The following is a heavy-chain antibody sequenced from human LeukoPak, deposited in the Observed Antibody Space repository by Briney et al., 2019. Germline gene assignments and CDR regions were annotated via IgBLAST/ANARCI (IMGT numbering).Heavy chain of an antibody. CDR3: SRVLYSSGWVFGGYCAMDV. CDR2: IESSSTYI. J-gene: IGHJ6*02. Sequence: GGSLRLSCAASGFTFSSYAMSWVRQAPGKELEWVSSIESSSTYIYYADSVKGRFTVSRNNAENSLYLQMNSLRAEDTAVYYCSRVLYSSGWVFGGYCAMDVWGQGTTVTVSS. D-gene: IGHD6-19*01. V-gene: IGHV3-21*01. CDR1: GFTFSSYA.